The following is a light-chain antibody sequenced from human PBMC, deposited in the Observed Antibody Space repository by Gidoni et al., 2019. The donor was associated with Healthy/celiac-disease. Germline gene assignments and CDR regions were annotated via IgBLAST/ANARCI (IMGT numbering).Light chain of an antibody. CDR1: KLGDKY. Sequence: SYELTQPPSVSVSPGQTASITCSGDKLGDKYACWYQQKPGQSPLLVIYQDSKRPLGIPERFSGSNSGNTATLTISGTQAMDEADYYCQAWDSSTGVVFGGGTKLTVL. J-gene: IGLJ2*01. CDR2: QDS. CDR3: QAWDSSTGVV. V-gene: IGLV3-1*01.